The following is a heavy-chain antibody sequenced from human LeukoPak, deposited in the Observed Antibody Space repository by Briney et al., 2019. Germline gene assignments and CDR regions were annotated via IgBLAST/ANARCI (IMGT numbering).Heavy chain of an antibody. J-gene: IGHJ4*02. CDR3: ARYYDFWSSIDD. CDR2: IKQDGSEK. V-gene: IGHV3-7*05. CDR1: GFSFSSHW. D-gene: IGHD3-3*01. Sequence: GGSLRLSCAASGFSFSSHWMFWVRQAPGRGLEWVANIKQDGSEKYYVDPVKGRFTISRDNAKNSLYLQMNSLRAEDTAIYYCARYYDFWSSIDDWGQGTLVTVSS.